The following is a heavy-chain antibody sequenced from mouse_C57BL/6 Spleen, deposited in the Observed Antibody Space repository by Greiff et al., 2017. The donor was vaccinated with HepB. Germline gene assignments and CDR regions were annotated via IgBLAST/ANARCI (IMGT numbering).Heavy chain of an antibody. CDR2: ISDGGSYT. CDR3: ARDLDWDGDWFAY. V-gene: IGHV5-4*01. J-gene: IGHJ3*01. CDR1: GFTFSSYA. D-gene: IGHD4-1*01. Sequence: EVMLVESGGGLVKPGGSLKLSCAASGFTFSSYAMSWVRQTPEKRLEWVATISDGGSYTYYPDNVKGRFTISRDNAKNNLYLQMSHLKSEDTAMYYCARDLDWDGDWFAYWGQGTLVTVSA.